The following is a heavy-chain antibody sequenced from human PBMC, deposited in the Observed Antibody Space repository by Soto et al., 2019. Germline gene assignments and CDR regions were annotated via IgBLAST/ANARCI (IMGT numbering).Heavy chain of an antibody. D-gene: IGHD3-10*01. Sequence: QVQLQQWGAGLLKPSETLSLTCAVYGGSFSGYYWSWIRQPPGKGLEWIGEINHSGSTNYNPSLKRRVTISVDTSKNQFSLKLSSVTAADTAVYYCARAMSRMVRGDLNYWGQGTLVTVSS. CDR2: INHSGST. CDR3: ARAMSRMVRGDLNY. V-gene: IGHV4-34*01. J-gene: IGHJ4*02. CDR1: GGSFSGYY.